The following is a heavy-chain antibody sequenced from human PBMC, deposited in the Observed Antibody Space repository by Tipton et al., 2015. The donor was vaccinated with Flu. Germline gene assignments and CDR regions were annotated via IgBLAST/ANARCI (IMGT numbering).Heavy chain of an antibody. J-gene: IGHJ5*01. D-gene: IGHD4-11*01. V-gene: IGHV4-39*07. Sequence: SLTCAVSGYSIRSSNYYWGWIRQPPGKRLEWIGNIFYSGNSKYKPSLKSRVTMSVETSRNQFSLKLSSVTAADTAVYYCARRDYSNYVSEPKNWFDPWGQGTLVTVSS. CDR3: ARRDYSNYVSEPKNWFDP. CDR2: IFYSGNS. CDR1: GYSIRSSNYY.